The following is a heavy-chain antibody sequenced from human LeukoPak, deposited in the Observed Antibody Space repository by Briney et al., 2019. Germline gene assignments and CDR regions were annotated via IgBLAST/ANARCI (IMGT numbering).Heavy chain of an antibody. D-gene: IGHD2-15*01. CDR1: GYTFTSYY. V-gene: IGHV1-46*01. Sequence: ASVKVSCKASGYTFTSYYMPWVRQAPGQGLEWMGIINPSGGSTSYAQKFQGRVTMTRDTSTSTVYMELSSLRSEDTAVYYCARDPQGYCSGGSCWGGWFDPWGQGTLVTVSS. CDR3: ARDPQGYCSGGSCWGGWFDP. CDR2: INPSGGST. J-gene: IGHJ5*02.